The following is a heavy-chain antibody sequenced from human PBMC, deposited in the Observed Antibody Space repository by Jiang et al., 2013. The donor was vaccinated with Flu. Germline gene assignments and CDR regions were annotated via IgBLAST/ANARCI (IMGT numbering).Heavy chain of an antibody. D-gene: IGHD2-15*01. CDR2: IYHPQIT. CDR1: NYSISSNNY. J-gene: IGHJ4*02. Sequence: KPSETLSLTCAVSNYSISSNNYWVWLRQSPGLGLEWIGSIYHPQITYKNPTLESRVLLSLDTSENQFSLRLKSVTAADTALYYCARGGMVARYGFDYWGQGILVTVSS. V-gene: IGHV4-38-2*01. CDR3: ARGGMVARYGFDY.